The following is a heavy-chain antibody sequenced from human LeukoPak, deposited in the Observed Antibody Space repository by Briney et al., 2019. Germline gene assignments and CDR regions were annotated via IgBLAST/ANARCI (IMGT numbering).Heavy chain of an antibody. CDR3: ARGKTGGNYYYYYGMDV. J-gene: IGHJ6*02. CDR2: ISSSSSYI. D-gene: IGHD2-8*02. CDR1: GFTFSSYS. V-gene: IGHV3-21*01. Sequence: PGGSLRLSCAASGFTFSSYSMNWVRQAPGKGLEWVSSISSSSSYIYYADSAKGRFTISRDNAKNSLYLQMNSLRAEDTAVYYCARGKTGGNYYYYYGMDVWGQGTTVTVSS.